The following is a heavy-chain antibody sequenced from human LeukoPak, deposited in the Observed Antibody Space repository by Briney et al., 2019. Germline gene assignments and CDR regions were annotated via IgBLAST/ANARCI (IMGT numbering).Heavy chain of an antibody. CDR1: GGSIGSHY. D-gene: IGHD5-24*01. CDR3: ARDSRRDGYNLDY. Sequence: SETLSLTCSVSGGSIGSHYWGWFRQPPGKGLEWIGSINFAGNTYYNPSLKSRVIISRDTSKNEFSLKLSSVTAADTAVYYCARDSRRDGYNLDYWGRGTLVTVSS. J-gene: IGHJ4*02. V-gene: IGHV4-39*07. CDR2: INFAGNT.